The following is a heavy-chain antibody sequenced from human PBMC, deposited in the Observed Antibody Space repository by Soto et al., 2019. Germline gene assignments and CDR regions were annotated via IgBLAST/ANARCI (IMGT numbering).Heavy chain of an antibody. V-gene: IGHV4-59*01. Sequence: SETLSLTCTVSGGSISSYYWSWIRQPPGKGLEWIGYIYYSGSTNYNPSLKSRVTISVDTSKNQFFLKLSSVTAADTAVYYCARVDTWGYCSSTSCYVFDYWGQGTLVTVSS. J-gene: IGHJ4*02. CDR3: ARVDTWGYCSSTSCYVFDY. CDR1: GGSISSYY. D-gene: IGHD2-2*01. CDR2: IYYSGST.